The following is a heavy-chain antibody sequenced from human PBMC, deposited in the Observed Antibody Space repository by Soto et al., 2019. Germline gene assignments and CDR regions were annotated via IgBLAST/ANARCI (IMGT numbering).Heavy chain of an antibody. J-gene: IGHJ4*02. CDR2: IYYSGST. V-gene: IGHV4-59*01. CDR3: AGSSPYFQYPNYYFDY. Sequence: SETLSLTCTVSGGSISSYYWSWIRQPPGKGLEWIGYIYYSGSTNYNPSLKSRVTISVDTSKNQFSLKLSSVTAADTAVYYCAGSSPYFQYPNYYFDYWGQGTLVTVSS. D-gene: IGHD2-2*01. CDR1: GGSISSYY.